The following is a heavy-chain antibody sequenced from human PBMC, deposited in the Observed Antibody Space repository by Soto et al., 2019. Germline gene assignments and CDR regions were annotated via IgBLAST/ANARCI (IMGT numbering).Heavy chain of an antibody. Sequence: SETLSLTCTVSGGSISSYYWSWIRQPPGKGLEWIGYIYYSGSTNYNPSLKSRVTISVDTSKNQFSLKLSSVTAADTAVYYCARDLSGSYHPHYYGMHVWGQGTTVTVSS. J-gene: IGHJ6*02. CDR1: GGSISSYY. D-gene: IGHD1-26*01. V-gene: IGHV4-59*01. CDR2: IYYSGST. CDR3: ARDLSGSYHPHYYGMHV.